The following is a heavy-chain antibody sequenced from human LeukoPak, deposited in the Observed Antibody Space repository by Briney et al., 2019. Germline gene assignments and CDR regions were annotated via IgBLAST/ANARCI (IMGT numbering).Heavy chain of an antibody. V-gene: IGHV3-23*01. CDR3: AKHLEEATIMSAIDI. Sequence: GGSLRLSCAASGITWIYYAMSWVRQAPGKGLEWVSAISGSGGSTYYADSVKGRFTISRDNSKNTLHLQMNSLRAEDTAIYYCAKHLEEATIMSAIDIWGQGTMVTVSS. CDR1: GITWIYYA. CDR2: ISGSGGST. D-gene: IGHD5-12*01. J-gene: IGHJ3*02.